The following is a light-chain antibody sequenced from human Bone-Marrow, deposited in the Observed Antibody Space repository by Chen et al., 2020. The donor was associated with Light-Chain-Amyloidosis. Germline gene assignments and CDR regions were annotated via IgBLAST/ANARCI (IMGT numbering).Light chain of an antibody. Sequence: SFELTQPPSVSVSPGHTVTISCSGDGLGYKYASWYQQRPGRSPVLVMFQDKKGASGISERFSGSTSGNTATLTISGTRAVDEAAYYCQAWDNNSWVFGGGTRVTVL. CDR1: GLGYKY. V-gene: IGLV3-1*01. J-gene: IGLJ3*02. CDR3: QAWDNNSWV. CDR2: QDK.